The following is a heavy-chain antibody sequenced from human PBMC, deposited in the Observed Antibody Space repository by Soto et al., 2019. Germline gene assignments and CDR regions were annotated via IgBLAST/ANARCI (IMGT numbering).Heavy chain of an antibody. J-gene: IGHJ6*02. V-gene: IGHV1-69*01. CDR1: GGTFSSYA. CDR3: ARGNYITGTTGIYYYYYGMDV. D-gene: IGHD1-20*01. CDR2: IIPIFGTA. Sequence: QVQLVQSGAEVKKPGSSVKVSCKASGGTFSSYAISWVRQAPGRGLEWMGGIIPIFGTANYAQKFQGRVMITADESTSTAYMELSSLRSEDTAVYYCARGNYITGTTGIYYYYYGMDVWGQGTTVTVSS.